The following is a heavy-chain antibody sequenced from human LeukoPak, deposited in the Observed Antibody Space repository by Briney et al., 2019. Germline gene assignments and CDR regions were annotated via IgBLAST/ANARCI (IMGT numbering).Heavy chain of an antibody. CDR1: GGSISSSTQY. Sequence: SETLSLTCTVSGGSISSSTQYWSWIRQPPGKGLEWIGTIYYSGSTYYNPSLESRVTISVDRSKNQFSLKLNSVTAADTAVYYCARQPDYYDSSGYWVTWFDPWGQGTLVTVSS. CDR3: ARQPDYYDSSGYWVTWFDP. D-gene: IGHD3-22*01. J-gene: IGHJ5*02. V-gene: IGHV4-39*01. CDR2: IYYSGST.